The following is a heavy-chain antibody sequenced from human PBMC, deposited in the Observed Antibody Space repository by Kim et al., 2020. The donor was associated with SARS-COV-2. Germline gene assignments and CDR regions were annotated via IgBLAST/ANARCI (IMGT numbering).Heavy chain of an antibody. CDR2: T. CDR3: AKPYSGYDYDY. V-gene: IGHV3-23*01. Sequence: TDYPDSVKGRCTISRANSKNTLYLQMNSLRAEDTAVYYCAKPYSGYDYDYWGQGTLVTVSS. J-gene: IGHJ4*02. D-gene: IGHD5-12*01.